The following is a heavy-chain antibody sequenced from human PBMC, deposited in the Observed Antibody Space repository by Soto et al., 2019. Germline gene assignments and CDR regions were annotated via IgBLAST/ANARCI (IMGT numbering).Heavy chain of an antibody. CDR3: ARATYDSSTYYLDY. CDR2: IYYTGNT. CDR1: GASISGGDYY. V-gene: IGHV4-30-4*01. Sequence: QVQLQESGPGLVKPSQTLSLTCTVSGASISGGDYYWTWIRQPPGKVLEWIGSIYYTGNTYSNPSLERRLSISVDPSNHQFALRLTSVTAPDTAIYYCARATYDSSTYYLDYWGQGALITVSS. J-gene: IGHJ4*02. D-gene: IGHD3-22*01.